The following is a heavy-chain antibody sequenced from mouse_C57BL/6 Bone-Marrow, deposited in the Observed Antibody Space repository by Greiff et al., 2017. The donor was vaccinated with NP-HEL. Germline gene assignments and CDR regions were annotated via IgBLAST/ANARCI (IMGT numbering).Heavy chain of an antibody. Sequence: VQLQQSGPVLVKPGASVKMSCKASGYTFTDYYMNWVKQSHGKSLEWIGVINPYNGGTSYNQKFKGKATLTVDKSSSTAYMELNSLTSEDSAVYYCARWGGNYGFAYWGQGTLVTVSA. CDR3: ARWGGNYGFAY. D-gene: IGHD2-1*01. CDR2: INPYNGGT. CDR1: GYTFTDYY. V-gene: IGHV1-19*01. J-gene: IGHJ3*01.